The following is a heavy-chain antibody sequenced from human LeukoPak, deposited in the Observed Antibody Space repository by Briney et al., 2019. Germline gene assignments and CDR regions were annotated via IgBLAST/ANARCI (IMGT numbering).Heavy chain of an antibody. CDR2: INHSGST. J-gene: IGHJ5*02. CDR1: GGSFSGYY. D-gene: IGHD6-13*01. Sequence: SETLSLTCAVYGGSFSGYYWSWIRQPPGKGLEWIGGINHSGSTNYNPSLKSRVTISVDTSKNQFSLKLSSVTAADTAVYYCARGYSSRSWFDPWGQGTLVTVSS. V-gene: IGHV4-34*01. CDR3: ARGYSSRSWFDP.